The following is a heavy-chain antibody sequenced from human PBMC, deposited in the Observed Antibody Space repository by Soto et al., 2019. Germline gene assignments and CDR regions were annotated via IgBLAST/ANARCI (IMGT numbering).Heavy chain of an antibody. V-gene: IGHV4-59*01. J-gene: IGHJ5*02. CDR1: GGSISRYY. D-gene: IGHD2-2*01. Sequence: SETLSLTCTVSGGSISRYYGSWIRQPPGKGLEWIGYIYYSGSTNYNPSLKSRVTISVDTSKNQFSLKLSSVTAADTAVYYCARDQVPAALLGSFDPWGPGTLVTVSS. CDR2: IYYSGST. CDR3: ARDQVPAALLGSFDP.